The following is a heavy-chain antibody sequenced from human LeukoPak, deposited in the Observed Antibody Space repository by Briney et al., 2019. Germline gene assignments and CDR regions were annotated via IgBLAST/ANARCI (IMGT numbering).Heavy chain of an antibody. Sequence: GGSLRLSCAASVFLYCSSAERGVRHTPGNGLEWVSSITGNGVTTYYADSVKGRFTISRDNSKNILFLQMNSLGAEDSASYFCAKERRRVDTSMIRSYYFDSWGQGTPVTVSS. CDR2: ITGNGVTT. CDR3: AKERRRVDTSMIRSYYFDS. J-gene: IGHJ4*02. CDR1: VFLYCSSA. D-gene: IGHD3-16*01. V-gene: IGHV3-23*01.